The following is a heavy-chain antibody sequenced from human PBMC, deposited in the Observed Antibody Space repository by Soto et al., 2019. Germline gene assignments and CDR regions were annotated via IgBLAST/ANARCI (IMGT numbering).Heavy chain of an antibody. V-gene: IGHV3-23*01. J-gene: IGHJ3*02. CDR3: AKDGARGLGYCSGGSCPHDAFDI. D-gene: IGHD2-15*01. CDR1: GFTFSSYA. Sequence: GGSLRLSCAASGFTFSSYAMSWVRQAPGKGLEWVSAISGSGGSTYYADSVKGRFTISRDNSKNTLYLQMNSLRAEDTAVYYCAKDGARGLGYCSGGSCPHDAFDIWGQGTMVTVPS. CDR2: ISGSGGST.